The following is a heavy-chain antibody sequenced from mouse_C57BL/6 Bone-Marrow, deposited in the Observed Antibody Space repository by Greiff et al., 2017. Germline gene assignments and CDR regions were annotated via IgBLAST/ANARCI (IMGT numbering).Heavy chain of an antibody. J-gene: IGHJ3*01. CDR2: INPSTGGT. CDR1: GYSFTGYY. CDR3: ARDGGYSFAY. Sequence: VQLKQSGPELVKPGASVKISCTASGYSFTGYYMNWVKQSPEKSLEWIGEINPSTGGTTYNQKFKAKATLTVDKSSSTAYMQLKSLTSEDSAVYYCARDGGYSFAYWGQGTLVTVSA. D-gene: IGHD2-3*01. V-gene: IGHV1-42*01.